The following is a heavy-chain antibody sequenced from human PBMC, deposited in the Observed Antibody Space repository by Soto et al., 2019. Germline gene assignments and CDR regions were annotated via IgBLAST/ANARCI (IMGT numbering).Heavy chain of an antibody. Sequence: VGSKILSCAAAGFTFISYARNWVRQAPGKGLEYVSAISSNGGSTYYANSVKGIFTISRDNSKNTLYLQMGSLRAEDMAVYYCARGYYYDSSGYWSPFDYWGQGTLVTVSS. CDR2: ISSNGGST. CDR3: ARGYYYDSSGYWSPFDY. CDR1: GFTFISYA. V-gene: IGHV3-64*01. J-gene: IGHJ4*02. D-gene: IGHD3-22*01.